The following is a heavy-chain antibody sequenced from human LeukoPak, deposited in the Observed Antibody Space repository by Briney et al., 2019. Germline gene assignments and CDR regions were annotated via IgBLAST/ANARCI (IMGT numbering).Heavy chain of an antibody. CDR2: ISAHNGNT. J-gene: IGHJ5*02. CDR3: ARGGATGGYSTPNWFDP. CDR1: GYGFTNYG. D-gene: IGHD2-15*01. V-gene: IGHV1-18*01. Sequence: ASVKVSCKTSGYGFTNYGFSWVRQAPGQGLEWMAWISAHNGNTNYAQKFQGRVTMTRDTSTSTVYMELSSLRSEDTAVYYCARGGATGGYSTPNWFDPWGQGTLVTVSS.